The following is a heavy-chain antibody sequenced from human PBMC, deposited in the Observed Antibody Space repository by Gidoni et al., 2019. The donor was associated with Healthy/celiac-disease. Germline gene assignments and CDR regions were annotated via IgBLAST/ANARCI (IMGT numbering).Heavy chain of an antibody. J-gene: IGHJ4*02. Sequence: EVQLLESGGGWVQPGGYLRIYCAASGFTFSCYAMSWVRQTPGKGLEWGSAISGSGGSTYYADSVNGRFTISRDNSKNTLYLQMNSLRAEDTAVYYCAKYVAVAGNFDYWGQGTLVTVSS. D-gene: IGHD6-19*01. CDR1: GFTFSCYA. CDR2: ISGSGGST. CDR3: AKYVAVAGNFDY. V-gene: IGHV3-23*01.